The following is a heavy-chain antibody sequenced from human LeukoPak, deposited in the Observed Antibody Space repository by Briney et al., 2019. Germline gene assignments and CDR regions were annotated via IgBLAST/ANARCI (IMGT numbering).Heavy chain of an antibody. CDR1: GYTFTGYF. CDR2: INPSSGDT. CDR3: ARDLSSTSNWELDY. D-gene: IGHD7-27*01. Sequence: ASVKVSCKASGYTFTGYFMHWVRQAPGQGLEWMGRINPSSGDTNYAQNFQGRVTMTRDTSISTAYMELSRLGSDDTAVYYCARDLSSTSNWELDYWGQGTLVTVSS. J-gene: IGHJ4*02. V-gene: IGHV1-2*06.